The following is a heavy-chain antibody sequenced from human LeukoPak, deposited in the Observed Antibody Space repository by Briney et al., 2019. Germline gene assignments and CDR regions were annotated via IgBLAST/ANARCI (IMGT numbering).Heavy chain of an antibody. CDR2: IYYSGST. V-gene: IGHV4-59*01. J-gene: IGHJ6*02. D-gene: IGHD1-14*01. Sequence: PSETLSLTCTVSGGSISSYYWSWIRQPPGKGLEWIGYIYYSGSTNYNPSLKSRVTISVDTSKNQFSLKLSSVTAADTAVYYCAKPAGWYYYYGMDVWGQGTTVTVSS. CDR1: GGSISSYY. CDR3: AKPAGWYYYYGMDV.